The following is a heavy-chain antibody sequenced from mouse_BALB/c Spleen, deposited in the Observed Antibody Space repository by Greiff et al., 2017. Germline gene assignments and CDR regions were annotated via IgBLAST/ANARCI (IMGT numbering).Heavy chain of an antibody. CDR3: AQTARVSMDY. V-gene: IGHV1-7*01. D-gene: IGHD3-2*01. Sequence: QVQLQQSGAELAKPGASVKMSCKASGYTFTSYWMHWVKQRPGQGLEWIGYINPSTGYTEYNQKFKDKATLTADKSSSTAYMQLSSLTSEDSAVYYCAQTARVSMDYWGQGTSVTVAS. CDR1: GYTFTSYW. J-gene: IGHJ4*01. CDR2: INPSTGYT.